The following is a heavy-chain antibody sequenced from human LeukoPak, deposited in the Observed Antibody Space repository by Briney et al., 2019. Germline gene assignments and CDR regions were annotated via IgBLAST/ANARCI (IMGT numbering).Heavy chain of an antibody. CDR1: GFTFSSYY. V-gene: IGHV3-7*01. Sequence: GGSLSLSCVSSGFTFSSYYMSWVRRAPGKGLEWVANIHQNGGEKYYADSVKGRFTISRDNAENSLYLQMNSLRDEDTAVYYCTKEVPGRCFHLWGQGTMVTVSS. CDR2: IHQNGGEK. J-gene: IGHJ3*01. D-gene: IGHD3-10*01. CDR3: TKEVPGRCFHL.